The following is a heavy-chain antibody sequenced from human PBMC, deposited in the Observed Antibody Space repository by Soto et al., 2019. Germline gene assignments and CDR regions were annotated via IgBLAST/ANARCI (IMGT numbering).Heavy chain of an antibody. V-gene: IGHV1-18*01. J-gene: IGHJ6*02. CDR3: AATGGKYFGLDV. D-gene: IGHD2-8*02. CDR2: ISGYNGNT. CDR1: DNTFTHYG. Sequence: ASVKVACKSSDNTFTHYGINWVRQAPGQGLEWMGWISGYNGNTKYAQKFQDRVTMTADTSTRTAFMEVRSLTSDDTGVYFCAATGGKYFGLDVLGQGTPVT.